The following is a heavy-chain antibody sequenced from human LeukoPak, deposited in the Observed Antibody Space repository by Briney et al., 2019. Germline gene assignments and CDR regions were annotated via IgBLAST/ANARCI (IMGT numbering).Heavy chain of an antibody. J-gene: IGHJ4*02. V-gene: IGHV4-59*01. CDR3: ARQGPMTTVDY. CDR2: IYYSGST. D-gene: IGHD4-11*01. Sequence: PSETLSLTCTVSGGSISSYYWSWIRQPPGKGLEWIEYIYYSGSTNYNPSLKSRVTISVDTSKNQFSLKLSSVTAADTAVYYCARQGPMTTVDYWGQGTLVTVSS. CDR1: GGSISSYY.